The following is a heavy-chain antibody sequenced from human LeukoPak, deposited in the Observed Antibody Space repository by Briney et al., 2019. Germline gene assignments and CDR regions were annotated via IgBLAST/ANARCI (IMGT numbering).Heavy chain of an antibody. CDR2: IYYSGST. CDR3: ARGYYYGSGSPRISWFDP. D-gene: IGHD3-10*01. CDR1: GGSISSSSYY. V-gene: IGHV4-39*07. Sequence: SETLSLTCTVSGGSISSSSYYWGWIRQPPGKGLEWIGSIYYSGSTYYNPSLKSRVTISVDTSKNQFSLKLSSVTAADTAVYYCARGYYYGSGSPRISWFDPWGQGTLVTVSS. J-gene: IGHJ5*02.